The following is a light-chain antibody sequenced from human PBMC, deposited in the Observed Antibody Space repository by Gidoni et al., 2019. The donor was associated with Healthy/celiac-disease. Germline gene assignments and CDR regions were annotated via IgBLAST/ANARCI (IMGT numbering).Light chain of an antibody. CDR2: GAS. J-gene: IGKJ3*01. V-gene: IGKV3-15*01. Sequence: EIVMTQSPATLSVSPGERATLSCRASQSVSSNLAWYQQKPGPAPRLLIYGASTRATGIPARFSGSGSGTEFTLTISSLQSEDFAVYDCQQYNNWPPITFXPXTKVDIK. CDR3: QQYNNWPPIT. CDR1: QSVSSN.